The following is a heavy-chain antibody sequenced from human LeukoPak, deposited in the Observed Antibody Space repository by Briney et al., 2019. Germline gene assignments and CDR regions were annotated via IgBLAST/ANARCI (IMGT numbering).Heavy chain of an antibody. CDR2: IIPIFGTA. J-gene: IGHJ4*02. Sequence: GASVKVSCKASGGTFSNYVISWVRQAPGQGLEWMGGIIPIFGTANYAQKFQGRVTITTDESTSTAYMELSSLRSEDTAVYYCARGVSVGLNSYGFCNYWGQGTLITVSS. CDR1: GGTFSNYV. CDR3: ARGVSVGLNSYGFCNY. D-gene: IGHD3/OR15-3a*01. V-gene: IGHV1-69*05.